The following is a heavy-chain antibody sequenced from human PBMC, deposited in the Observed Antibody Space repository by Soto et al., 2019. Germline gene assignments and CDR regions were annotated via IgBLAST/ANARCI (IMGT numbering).Heavy chain of an antibody. CDR3: AKVSILTESYHYYAMDV. V-gene: IGHV3-23*01. CDR2: ISGSGADS. CDR1: GFTFSRYA. J-gene: IGHJ6*02. Sequence: EMQLLESGGGVVQPGGSLRLSCAASGFTFSRYAMSWVRQAPGKGLERVSAISGSGADSYDADSVKGRFIISRDNSKNTLFLQMNSLRAEDTAIYYCAKVSILTESYHYYAMDVWGQGTTVTVSS. D-gene: IGHD3-9*01.